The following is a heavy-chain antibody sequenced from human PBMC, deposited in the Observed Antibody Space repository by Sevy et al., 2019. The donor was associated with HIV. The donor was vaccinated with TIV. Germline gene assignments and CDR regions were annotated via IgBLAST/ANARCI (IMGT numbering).Heavy chain of an antibody. Sequence: ASVKVSCKASGYTFTDYFMHWVRQAPGQGLEWMGWINSNNNGTNYAQKFQGRVTMTRDTSINTAYMELRGLRYDDTAGYYCARDGRYCSTSGCYLGYYAMDVWGQGTTVTVSS. CDR2: INSNNNGT. D-gene: IGHD2-2*01. CDR1: GYTFTDYF. CDR3: ARDGRYCSTSGCYLGYYAMDV. V-gene: IGHV1-2*02. J-gene: IGHJ6*02.